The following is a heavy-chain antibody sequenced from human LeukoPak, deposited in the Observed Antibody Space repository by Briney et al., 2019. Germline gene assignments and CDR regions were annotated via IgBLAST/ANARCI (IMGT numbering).Heavy chain of an antibody. J-gene: IGHJ4*02. CDR1: GFTFSTYG. V-gene: IGHV3-23*01. CDR2: ISGSGGST. CDR3: AKELWGATTPNDY. Sequence: GGSLRLSCAASGFTFSTYGMHWVRQAPDKGLEWVSAISGSGGSTYYADSVKGRFTISRDNSKNTLYLQMNSLRAEDTAVYYCAKELWGATTPNDYWGQGTLVTVSS. D-gene: IGHD1-26*01.